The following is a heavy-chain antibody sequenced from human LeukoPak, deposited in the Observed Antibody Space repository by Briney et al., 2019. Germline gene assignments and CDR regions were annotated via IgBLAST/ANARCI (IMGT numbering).Heavy chain of an antibody. Sequence: ASVKVSCKASGGTFRSYAFSWVRQAPGQGLEWMGGIIPMFGTVNYAQKFRGRLTITADESTSTAYMELSRLRSEDTAVYYCARDSGYDLRSYYYYMDVWGKGTTVTISS. CDR2: IIPMFGTV. CDR1: GGTFRSYA. J-gene: IGHJ6*03. D-gene: IGHD5-12*01. CDR3: ARDSGYDLRSYYYYMDV. V-gene: IGHV1-69*13.